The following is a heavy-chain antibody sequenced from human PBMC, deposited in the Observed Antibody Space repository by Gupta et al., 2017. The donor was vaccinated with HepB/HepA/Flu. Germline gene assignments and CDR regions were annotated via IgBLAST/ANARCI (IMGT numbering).Heavy chain of an antibody. D-gene: IGHD3-22*01. V-gene: IGHV4-34*01. CDR3: ARGPGRDYYDSSGYYPFFDY. Sequence: TFYFYGGSFSGYYWSWIRQPPGKGLEWIGEINHSGSTNYNPSLKSRVTISVDTSKNQFSLKLSSVTAADTAVYYCARGPGRDYYDSSGYYPFFDYWGQGTLVTGSS. J-gene: IGHJ4*02. CDR2: INHSGST. CDR1: GGSFSGYY.